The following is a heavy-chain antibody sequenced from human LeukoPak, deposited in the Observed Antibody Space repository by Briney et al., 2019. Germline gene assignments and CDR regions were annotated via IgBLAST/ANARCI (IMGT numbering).Heavy chain of an antibody. CDR1: AGSISSYY. CDR2: IHYSGST. V-gene: IGHV4-59*01. Sequence: PSETLSLTCTVSAGSISSYYWSWIRQPPGKGLEWIGYIHYSGSTNYNPSLKSRVTISVDTSKNQFSLKLSSVTAADTAVYYCARDRLVRGVMLYYFDYWGQGTLVTVSS. D-gene: IGHD3-10*01. CDR3: ARDRLVRGVMLYYFDY. J-gene: IGHJ4*02.